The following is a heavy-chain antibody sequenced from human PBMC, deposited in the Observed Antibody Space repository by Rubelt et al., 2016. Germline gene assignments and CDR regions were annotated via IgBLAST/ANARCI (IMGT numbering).Heavy chain of an antibody. CDR1: GGSISSGSYY. J-gene: IGHJ6*02. CDR2: VSYGGRT. D-gene: IGHD3-9*01. Sequence: QLQLQESGPGLVKPSETLSLTCTVSGGSISSGSYYWGWIRQPPGQGLDWIGSVSYGGRTTYNPSLKSLVTISLDTSKNQFHLKRSSVTAADTAVYYCARHQLYDILTGLYGMDVWGQGTTVTVSS. V-gene: IGHV4-39*01. CDR3: ARHQLYDILTGLYGMDV.